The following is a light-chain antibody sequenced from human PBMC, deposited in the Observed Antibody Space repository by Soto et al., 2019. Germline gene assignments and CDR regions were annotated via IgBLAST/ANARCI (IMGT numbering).Light chain of an antibody. CDR1: QSISSW. V-gene: IGKV1-5*01. CDR3: QQYNRYSGT. J-gene: IGKJ1*01. CDR2: DAS. Sequence: DIQMTQSPSTLSASGGDRVTITCRASQSISSWLAWYQQKPEKAPKLLIYDASSLERGVPSRFSGSGSETQLTLTTSSLQPDDFATYYCQQYNRYSGTLGQGTKVDIK.